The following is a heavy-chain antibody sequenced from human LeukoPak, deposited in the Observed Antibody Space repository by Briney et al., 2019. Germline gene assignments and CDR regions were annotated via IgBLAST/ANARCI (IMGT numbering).Heavy chain of an antibody. J-gene: IGHJ4*02. D-gene: IGHD2-21*02. CDR1: GGSISSSSYY. Sequence: SETLSLTCTISGGSISSSSYYLCWIRQPPGKGLEWIGSIYYSGSTYYNPSLKSRVTISVDTAKNLFSLRLSSLTAADTAVYYSASYLCSGGDCYPPYYFGYCGQGTLVTVSS. V-gene: IGHV4-39*01. CDR2: IYYSGST. CDR3: ASYLCSGGDCYPPYYFGY.